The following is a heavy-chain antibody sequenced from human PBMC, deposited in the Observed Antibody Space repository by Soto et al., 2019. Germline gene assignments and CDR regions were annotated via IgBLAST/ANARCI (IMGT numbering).Heavy chain of an antibody. D-gene: IGHD1-26*01. CDR1: GGSISSYY. Sequence: SETLSLTCTVSGGSISSYYWSWIRQPPGKGLEWIGYIYYSGSTNYNPSLKSRVTISVDTSKNQFSLKLSSVTAADTAVYYCARAHXSGSYNFQHWGQGTLVTVSS. CDR3: ARAHXSGSYNFQH. CDR2: IYYSGST. J-gene: IGHJ1*01. V-gene: IGHV4-59*01.